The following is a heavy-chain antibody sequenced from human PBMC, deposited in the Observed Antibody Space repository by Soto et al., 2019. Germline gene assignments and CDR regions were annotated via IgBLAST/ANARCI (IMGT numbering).Heavy chain of an antibody. CDR2: VNHSGST. CDR1: GGSFSGYY. J-gene: IGHJ4*02. Sequence: QVQLQQWGAGLLKPSETLSLTCAVYGGSFSGYYWSWIRQPPGKGLEWIGEVNHSGSTDYNPSLKSRVIISVDTSKNQLSMKLSSVTAADTAVYYCARSTGDSSFGFDYWGQGTLVTVSS. D-gene: IGHD2-2*01. CDR3: ARSTGDSSFGFDY. V-gene: IGHV4-34*01.